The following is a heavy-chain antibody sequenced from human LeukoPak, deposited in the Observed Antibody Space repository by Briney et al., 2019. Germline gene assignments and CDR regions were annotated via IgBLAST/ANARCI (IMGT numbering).Heavy chain of an antibody. V-gene: IGHV4-34*01. CDR3: ATGVAADWYFDL. Sequence: AETLSRTCAVYGGSFSGYYWSWIRQPPGKGLEWIGEINHSGSTDYNTSLKSRVPISVDTSKNQFSLKLSSVTAADTAVYYCATGVAADWYFDLWGRGTLVTVSS. J-gene: IGHJ2*01. D-gene: IGHD6-19*01. CDR1: GGSFSGYY. CDR2: INHSGST.